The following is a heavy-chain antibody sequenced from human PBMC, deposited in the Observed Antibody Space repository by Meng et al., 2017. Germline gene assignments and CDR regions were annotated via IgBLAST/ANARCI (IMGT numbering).Heavy chain of an antibody. D-gene: IGHD5-18*01. CDR3: AAEVGRIQLWLPTGN. CDR2: ISYDGSNK. Sequence: GESLKISYAASGFTFSSYAMHWVRQAPGKGLEWVAVISYDGSNKYYADSVKGRFTISRDNSKNTLYLQMNSLRAEDTAVYYCAAEVGRIQLWLPTGNWGQGTLVTVSS. CDR1: GFTFSSYA. V-gene: IGHV3-30*04. J-gene: IGHJ4*02.